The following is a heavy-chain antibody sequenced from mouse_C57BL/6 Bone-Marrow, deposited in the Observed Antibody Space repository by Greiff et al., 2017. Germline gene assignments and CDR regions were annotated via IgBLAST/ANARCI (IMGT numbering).Heavy chain of an antibody. CDR2: INPNNGGT. Sequence: EVKLMESGPELVKPGASVKMSCKASGYTFTDYNMHWVKQSHGKSLEWIGYINPNNGGTSYNQKFKGKATLTVNTSSSTAYMELRSLTSEDSAVYYCARDSSGYAWFAYWGQGTLVTVSA. D-gene: IGHD3-2*02. CDR1: GYTFTDYN. J-gene: IGHJ3*01. V-gene: IGHV1-22*01. CDR3: ARDSSGYAWFAY.